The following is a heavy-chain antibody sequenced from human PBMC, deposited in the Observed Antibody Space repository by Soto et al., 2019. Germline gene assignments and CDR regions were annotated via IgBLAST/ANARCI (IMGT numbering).Heavy chain of an antibody. CDR1: GGSFSGYY. D-gene: IGHD2-2*01. J-gene: IGHJ3*02. V-gene: IGHV4-34*01. CDR2: INHSGST. Sequence: QVQLQQWGAGLLKPSETLSLTCAVYGGSFSGYYWSWIRQPPGKGLEWIGEINHSGSTTYNPSLKSRVTISVDTSKNQFSLKLSSVTAADTAVYYCARAESSTFATDAFDIWGQGTMVTVSS. CDR3: ARAESSTFATDAFDI.